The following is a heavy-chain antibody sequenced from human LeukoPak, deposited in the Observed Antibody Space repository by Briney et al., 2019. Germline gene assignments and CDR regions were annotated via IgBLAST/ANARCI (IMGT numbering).Heavy chain of an antibody. CDR2: IIPIFGTA. J-gene: IGHJ6*03. CDR3: ASYPNPPYYYYYMDV. D-gene: IGHD2-8*01. Sequence: SVKVSCKASGGTFSSYAISWVRQAPVQGLEWMGGIIPIFGTANYAQKFQGRVTITADKSTSTAYMELSSLRSEDTAVYYCASYPNPPYYYYYMDVWGKGTTVTVSS. V-gene: IGHV1-69*06. CDR1: GGTFSSYA.